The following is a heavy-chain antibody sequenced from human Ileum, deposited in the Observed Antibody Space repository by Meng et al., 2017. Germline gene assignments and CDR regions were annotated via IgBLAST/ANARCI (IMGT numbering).Heavy chain of an antibody. CDR2: IYYSGST. CDR3: ARDRDSSGYYPY. D-gene: IGHD3-22*01. Sequence: HVQLQESGPGLVKPPQTLSLTCTVSGGSISSGDYYWSWFRQPPGKGLEWIGYIYYSGSTYYNPSLKSRLTISVDTSKNQFSLKLSSVTAADTDVYYCARDRDSSGYYPYWGQGTLVTVSS. J-gene: IGHJ4*02. CDR1: GGSISSGDYY. V-gene: IGHV4-30-4*01.